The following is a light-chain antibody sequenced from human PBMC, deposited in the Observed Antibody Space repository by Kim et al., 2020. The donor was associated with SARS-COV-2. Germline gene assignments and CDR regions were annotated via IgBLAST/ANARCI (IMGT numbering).Light chain of an antibody. CDR1: KLGDKY. Sequence: VAPGQTTSLTFSGDKLGDKYAFWYQQKPGQDPVAVIFQDSKPPSRVPEGFFGSNSGNTANLTLCGTQAMDEADFFCPAWDSSTGVFGGGTQLTVL. CDR3: PAWDSSTGV. J-gene: IGLJ3*02. CDR2: QDS. V-gene: IGLV3-1*01.